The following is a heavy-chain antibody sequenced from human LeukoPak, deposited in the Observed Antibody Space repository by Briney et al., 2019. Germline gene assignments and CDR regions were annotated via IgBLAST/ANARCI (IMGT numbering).Heavy chain of an antibody. J-gene: IGHJ3*02. V-gene: IGHV7-4-1*02. CDR3: ARLYSSSWRKADAFDI. Sequence: ASVKVSCKASGYTFTSYAMNWVRQAPGQGLEWMGWINTNTGNPTYAQGFTGRFVFSLDTSVSTAYLQISSLKAEDTAVYYCARLYSSSWRKADAFDIWGQGTMVTVSS. CDR1: GYTFTSYA. D-gene: IGHD6-13*01. CDR2: INTNTGNP.